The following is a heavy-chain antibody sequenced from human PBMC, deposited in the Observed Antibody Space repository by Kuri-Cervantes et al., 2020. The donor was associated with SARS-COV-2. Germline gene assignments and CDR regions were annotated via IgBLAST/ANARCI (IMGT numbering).Heavy chain of an antibody. J-gene: IGHJ6*02. Sequence: GESLKISCAASGFTVSSNYMSWVRQAPGKGLEWVAVISYDGSNKYYADSVKGRFTISRDNSKNTLYLQMNSLRAEDTAVYYCARDQAYFVGVVRRGWVYYYYGMDVWGQGTTVTVSS. CDR2: ISYDGSNK. CDR1: GFTVSSNY. D-gene: IGHD3-3*01. V-gene: IGHV3-30-3*01. CDR3: ARDQAYFVGVVRRGWVYYYYGMDV.